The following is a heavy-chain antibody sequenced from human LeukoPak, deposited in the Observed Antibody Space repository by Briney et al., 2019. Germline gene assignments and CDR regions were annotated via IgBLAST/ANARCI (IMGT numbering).Heavy chain of an antibody. V-gene: IGHV3-21*01. D-gene: IGHD6-19*01. CDR2: ISSSSSYI. J-gene: IGHJ4*02. CDR3: EKRGEKYSNGWFIDY. Sequence: SGGSLRLSCAASGFTFSIYTMNWVRQAPGKGLEWVSSISSSSSYIYYADSVKGRFTISRDNAKNSLYLQMNSLRAEDTAVYYCEKRGEKYSNGWFIDYWGQGTLVTVSS. CDR1: GFTFSIYT.